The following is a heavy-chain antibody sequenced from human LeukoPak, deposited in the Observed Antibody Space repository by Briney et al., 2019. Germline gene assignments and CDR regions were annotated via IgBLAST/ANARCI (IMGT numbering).Heavy chain of an antibody. V-gene: IGHV4-4*07. D-gene: IGHD3-10*01. CDR3: ARGGWCGEFLDY. J-gene: IGHJ4*02. CDR2: IYTSGST. Sequence: SETLSLTCTVSGGSISRYYWSWIRQPARKGLEWIGRIYTSGSTNYNPSLKSRVTMSVDTTKNQFSLKLSTVTAADTAVYYCARGGWCGEFLDYWGQGTLVTVSS. CDR1: GGSISRYY.